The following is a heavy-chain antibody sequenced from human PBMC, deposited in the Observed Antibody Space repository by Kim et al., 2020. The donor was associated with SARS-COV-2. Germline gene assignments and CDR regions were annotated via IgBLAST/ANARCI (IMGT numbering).Heavy chain of an antibody. V-gene: IGHV1-46*01. J-gene: IGHJ5*02. CDR1: GYTFTSKF. D-gene: IGHD3-22*01. Sequence: ASVKVSCKTSGYTFTSKFIHWVRQAHGQGFEWMAIINPSGGGTTYSQKFQGRLTVTRDTSTSTVYMELSSLRSEDTAMYYCAREPPRGRYYFSSSDVPWGQGTLVTVSS. CDR2: INPSGGGT. CDR3: AREPPRGRYYFSSSDVP.